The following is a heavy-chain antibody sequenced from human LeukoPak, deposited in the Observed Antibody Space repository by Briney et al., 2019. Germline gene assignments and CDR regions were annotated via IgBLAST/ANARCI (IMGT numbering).Heavy chain of an antibody. J-gene: IGHJ4*02. CDR2: ISYDGSNK. D-gene: IGHD6-6*01. V-gene: IGHV3-30*03. CDR1: GFTFSIYG. CDR3: ARVTPPYSSSPSLGY. Sequence: GGSLRLSCAASGFTFSIYGMHWVRQAPGKGLEWVAVISYDGSNKYYADSVKGRFTISRDNSKNTLYLQMNSLRAEDTAVYYCARVTPPYSSSPSLGYWGQGTLVTVSS.